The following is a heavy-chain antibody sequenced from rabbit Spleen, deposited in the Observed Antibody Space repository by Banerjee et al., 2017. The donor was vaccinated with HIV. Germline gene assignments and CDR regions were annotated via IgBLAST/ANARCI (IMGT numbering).Heavy chain of an antibody. CDR3: ARSSVYISYGCEL. CDR2: IDPVFGIT. V-gene: IGHV1S7*01. Sequence: QLEESAGGLVQPGGSLKLSCKASGFTLSSYYMNWVRQAPGKGLEWIGYIDPVFGITYYANWVNGRFSISRENAQNTVFLQMTSLTAADTATYFCARSSVYISYGCELWGQGTLVTVS. J-gene: IGHJ3*01. D-gene: IGHD6-1*01. CDR1: GFTLSSYY.